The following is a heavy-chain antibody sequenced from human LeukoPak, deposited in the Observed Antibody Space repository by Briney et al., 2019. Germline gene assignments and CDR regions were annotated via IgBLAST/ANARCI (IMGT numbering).Heavy chain of an antibody. D-gene: IGHD3-9*01. CDR1: GYTFTSYD. CDR2: MNPNSGNT. V-gene: IGHV1-8*01. J-gene: IGHJ5*02. Sequence: GASVKVSCKASGYTFTSYDINWVRQATGQGLEWMGWMNPNSGNTGYAQKFQGRVTMTRNTSISTAYMELSSLRSEDTAVYYCARGAVISYLTAYPFDPWGQGTLVTVSS. CDR3: ARGAVISYLTAYPFDP.